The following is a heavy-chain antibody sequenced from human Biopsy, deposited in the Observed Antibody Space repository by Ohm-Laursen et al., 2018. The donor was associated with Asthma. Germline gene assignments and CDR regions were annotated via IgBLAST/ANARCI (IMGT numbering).Heavy chain of an antibody. CDR1: GGSMSSSSYY. CDR3: ARHWDWGSFFDY. CDR2: ISYTGSA. J-gene: IGHJ4*02. D-gene: IGHD7-27*01. Sequence: GTLSLTCTVSGGSMSSSSYYWGWIRQPPGKGLEWMGSISYTGSAYHNPSLKRRVTISVVTSKNHFSLKLSSVTAADTAVYYCARHWDWGSFFDYWGQGTPVTVSS. V-gene: IGHV4-39*01.